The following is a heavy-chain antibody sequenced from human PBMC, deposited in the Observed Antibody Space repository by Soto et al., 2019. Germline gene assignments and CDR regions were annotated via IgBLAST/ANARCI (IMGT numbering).Heavy chain of an antibody. D-gene: IGHD3-16*01. CDR1: GFTFSSYA. Sequence: GSLRLSCAVSGFTFSSYAMSWVRQAPGKGLEWVSAISGSGGSTYYADSVKGRFTISRDNSKNTLYLQMNSLRAEDTAVYYCAKDLILVWGSYYVWGQGTTVTGSS. CDR2: ISGSGGST. J-gene: IGHJ6*02. CDR3: AKDLILVWGSYYV. V-gene: IGHV3-23*01.